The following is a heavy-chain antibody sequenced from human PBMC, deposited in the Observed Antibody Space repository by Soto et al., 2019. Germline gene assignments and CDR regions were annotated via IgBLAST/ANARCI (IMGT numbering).Heavy chain of an antibody. V-gene: IGHV3-7*01. Sequence: GSLRLSCAASGFTFSSYWMSWVRHAPGKRLEWVANIKQDGSEKYYVDSVKGRFTISRDNAKNSLYLQMNSLRAEDTAVYYCARDYYKYYDSSGYYRSPAYWGQGTLVTVSS. D-gene: IGHD3-22*01. CDR2: IKQDGSEK. CDR1: GFTFSSYW. J-gene: IGHJ4*02. CDR3: ARDYYKYYDSSGYYRSPAY.